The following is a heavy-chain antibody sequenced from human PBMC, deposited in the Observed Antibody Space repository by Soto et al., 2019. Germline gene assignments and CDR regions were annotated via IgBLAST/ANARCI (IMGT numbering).Heavy chain of an antibody. Sequence: QVQLVESGGGVVQPGRSLRLSCAASGFTFSSYAMHWVRQAPGKGLEWVAVISYDGSNKYYADSVKGRFTISRDNSKNXXYXQXISLRAEDTAVYYCARAGCDGGRCYTLVGLRYGMDVWGQGTTVTVSS. J-gene: IGHJ6*02. CDR3: ARAGCDGGRCYTLVGLRYGMDV. CDR1: GFTFSSYA. CDR2: ISYDGSNK. V-gene: IGHV3-30-3*01. D-gene: IGHD2-15*01.